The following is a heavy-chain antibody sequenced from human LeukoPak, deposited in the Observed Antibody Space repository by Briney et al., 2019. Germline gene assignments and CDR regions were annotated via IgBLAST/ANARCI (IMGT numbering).Heavy chain of an antibody. V-gene: IGHV4-59*08. CDR2: VFSRGTT. J-gene: IGHJ4*02. D-gene: IGHD1-26*01. CDR3: ARSWAAKWELPGQFDS. CDR1: GASMNNYH. Sequence: SDTLSLTCTVSGASMNNYHWSWIRQSPEKGLEWLGFVFSRGTTNLNPSFKSRLIMSIDTSKNQFSLRLSSVTAADTAVYFCARSWAAKWELPGQFDSWGQGRLVSVSS.